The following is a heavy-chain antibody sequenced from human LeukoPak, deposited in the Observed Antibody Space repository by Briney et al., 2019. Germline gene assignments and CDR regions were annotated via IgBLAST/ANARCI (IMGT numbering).Heavy chain of an antibody. CDR2: ISSSSSYI. V-gene: IGHV3-21*01. D-gene: IGHD2-2*01. Sequence: PGGSLRLSCAASGFTFSSYSMNWVRQAPGKGLEWVSSISSSSSYIYYADSVKGRFTISRDNAKNSLYLQMNSLRAEDTAVYYCASPIPGYCSSTSCPDAFDIWGQGTMVTVSS. CDR3: ASPIPGYCSSTSCPDAFDI. CDR1: GFTFSSYS. J-gene: IGHJ3*02.